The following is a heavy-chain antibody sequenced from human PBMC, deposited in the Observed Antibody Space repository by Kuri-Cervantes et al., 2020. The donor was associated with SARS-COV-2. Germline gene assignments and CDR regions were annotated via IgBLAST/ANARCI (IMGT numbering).Heavy chain of an antibody. V-gene: IGHV3-48*01. CDR2: ISSSSNTI. D-gene: IGHD5-18*01. Sequence: GGSLRLSCVASGFTFSRYSMNWVRQAPGKGLEWVSYISSSSNTIYYADSVKGRSTISRDNAKNSLYLQMNSLRAEDTAVYYCAREFSGYSYGDAFDIWGQGTMVTVSS. CDR1: GFTFSRYS. CDR3: AREFSGYSYGDAFDI. J-gene: IGHJ3*02.